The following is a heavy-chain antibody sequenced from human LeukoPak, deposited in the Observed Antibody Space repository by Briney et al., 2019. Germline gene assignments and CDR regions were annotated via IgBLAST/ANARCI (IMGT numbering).Heavy chain of an antibody. CDR3: ARGRKSAAGMGYDY. D-gene: IGHD6-13*01. J-gene: IGHJ4*02. CDR1: GGSFSGYY. Sequence: SETLSLTCAVYGGSFSGYYWSWIRQPPGKGLEWIGEINHSGSTNYNPSLKSRVTISVDTSKNQFSLKLSSVTAADTAVYYCARGRKSAAGMGYDYWGQGTLVTVSS. V-gene: IGHV4-34*01. CDR2: INHSGST.